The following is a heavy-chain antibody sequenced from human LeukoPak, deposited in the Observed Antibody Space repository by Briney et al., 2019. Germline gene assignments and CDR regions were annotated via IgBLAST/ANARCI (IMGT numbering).Heavy chain of an antibody. D-gene: IGHD1-20*01. CDR1: GFTFSSYG. Sequence: GGSLRLSCAASGFTFSSYGMHWVRQAPGKGLEWVAFIRYDGSNKYYADSVKGRFTISRDNSKNTLYLQMNSLRAEDTAVYYCAKGGRYNWIHLDYWGQGTLVTVPS. CDR3: AKGGRYNWIHLDY. J-gene: IGHJ4*02. V-gene: IGHV3-30*02. CDR2: IRYDGSNK.